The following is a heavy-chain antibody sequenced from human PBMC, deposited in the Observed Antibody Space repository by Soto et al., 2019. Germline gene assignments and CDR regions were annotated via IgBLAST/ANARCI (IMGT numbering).Heavy chain of an antibody. Sequence: GGSLRLSCAASGFTFSNYGMSWVRQAPGKGLEWVSVMSGSGDDAYYADSVKGRFTISRDNSKNMLYLQMNSLRTEDTAVYFCAKKVTIYAVDPADYWGQGTQVTVSS. CDR2: MSGSGDDA. V-gene: IGHV3-23*01. CDR1: GFTFSNYG. D-gene: IGHD3-3*01. J-gene: IGHJ4*02. CDR3: AKKVTIYAVDPADY.